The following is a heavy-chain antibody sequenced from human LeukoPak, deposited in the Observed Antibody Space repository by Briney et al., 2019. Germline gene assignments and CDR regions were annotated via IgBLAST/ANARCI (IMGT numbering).Heavy chain of an antibody. V-gene: IGHV4-59*01. J-gene: IGHJ3*02. CDR2: VYYSGST. CDR3: ARSSYYYGADAFDI. Sequence: PSETLSLTCTVSGGSINSYYWSRIRQPPGKGLEWIGYVYYSGSTNYNPSLKSRVTISLDTSKSQFSLKLNSVTAADTAVYYCARSSYYYGADAFDIWGQGTMVTVSS. CDR1: GGSINSYY. D-gene: IGHD3-10*01.